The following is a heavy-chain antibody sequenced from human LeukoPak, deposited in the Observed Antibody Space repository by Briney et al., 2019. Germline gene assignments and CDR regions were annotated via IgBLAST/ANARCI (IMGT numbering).Heavy chain of an antibody. Sequence: SQTLSLTCTVSGGSISSGSYYWSWIRQPAGKGLEWIGRIYTSGSTNYNPSLKSRVTISVDTSKNQFSLKLSSVTAADTAVYYCQMVVAAPHYYYYYMDVWGKGTTVTVSS. CDR1: GGSISSGSYY. D-gene: IGHD2-15*01. J-gene: IGHJ6*03. V-gene: IGHV4-61*02. CDR2: IYTSGST. CDR3: QMVVAAPHYYYYYMDV.